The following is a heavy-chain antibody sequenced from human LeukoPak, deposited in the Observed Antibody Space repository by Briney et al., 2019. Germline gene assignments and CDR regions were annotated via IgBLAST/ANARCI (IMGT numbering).Heavy chain of an antibody. CDR2: IWYDGSNE. CDR3: ARDHPAVGGSTGYFRH. Sequence: GGSLRLSCAASGFTFSSYGMHWVRQAPGKGLEWVAVIWYDGSNEYYADSVKGRFTISRDNSKNTLYLQMNSLRAEDTAVYYCARDHPAVGGSTGYFRHWGQGTLVTVSS. V-gene: IGHV3-33*01. D-gene: IGHD6-19*01. CDR1: GFTFSSYG. J-gene: IGHJ1*01.